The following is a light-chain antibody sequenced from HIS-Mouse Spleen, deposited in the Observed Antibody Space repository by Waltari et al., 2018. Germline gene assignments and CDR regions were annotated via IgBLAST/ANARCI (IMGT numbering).Light chain of an antibody. CDR1: AFPTKY. CDR3: YSTDSSGNHRV. J-gene: IGLJ2*01. V-gene: IGLV3-10*01. Sequence: SYELTQPPSVSVSPGQTARIPCSGDAFPTKYAYWSQQTSGQAPVLVIYEDSKQPSGIPERFSGTSSGTMATFTISGAQVEDEADYYCYSTDSSGNHRVFGGGTKLTVL. CDR2: EDS.